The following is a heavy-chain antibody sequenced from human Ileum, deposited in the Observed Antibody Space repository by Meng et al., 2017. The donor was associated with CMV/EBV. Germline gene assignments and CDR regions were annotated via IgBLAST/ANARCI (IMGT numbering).Heavy chain of an antibody. CDR2: INDNGDT. CDR1: GGSFSVYR. CDR3: ARGDIAASLEF. D-gene: IGHD6-13*01. J-gene: IGHJ4*02. Sequence: VQLQQWGAGLLKPSETLSLTCAVYGGSFSVYRWSWIRQPPGKGLQWIGEINDNGDTNYDPSLNSRVTISVDTSKKQFSLRLTSVTAADTAMYYCARGDIAASLEFWDQGTLVTVPS. V-gene: IGHV4-34*01.